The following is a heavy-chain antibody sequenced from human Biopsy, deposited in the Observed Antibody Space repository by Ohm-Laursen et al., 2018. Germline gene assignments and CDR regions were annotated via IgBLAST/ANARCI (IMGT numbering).Heavy chain of an antibody. Sequence: SETLSLTCSVSGGSISSDYWSWIRQTPGQGLEWIGYIYYSGSTNYNPSLKSRVPISVDTSKNQFSLRLNSVTAADTAVYYCARATNSTGWPYYYFYGMDVWGQGTTVTVSS. D-gene: IGHD2/OR15-2a*01. J-gene: IGHJ6*02. CDR3: ARATNSTGWPYYYFYGMDV. CDR2: IYYSGST. CDR1: GGSISSDY. V-gene: IGHV4-59*01.